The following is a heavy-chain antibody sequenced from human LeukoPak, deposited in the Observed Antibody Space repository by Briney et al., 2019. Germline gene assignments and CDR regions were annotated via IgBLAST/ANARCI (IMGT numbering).Heavy chain of an antibody. CDR2: IYYSGST. CDR1: GGSISSSSYY. CDR3: ARAMVRGVHIP. V-gene: IGHV4-39*07. Sequence: SETLSLTCTVSGGSISSSSYYWGWIRQPPGKGLEWIGSIYYSGSTYYNPSLKSRVTISVDTSKNQFSLKLSSVTAADTAVYYCARAMVRGVHIPWGQGTLVTVSS. D-gene: IGHD3-10*01. J-gene: IGHJ5*02.